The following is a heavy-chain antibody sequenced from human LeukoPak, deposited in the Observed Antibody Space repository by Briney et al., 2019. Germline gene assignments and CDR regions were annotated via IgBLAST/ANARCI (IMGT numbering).Heavy chain of an antibody. D-gene: IGHD1-1*01. CDR3: ARHGNNWFVDY. CDR1: GGSINSYY. J-gene: IGHJ4*02. Sequence: PSETLSLTCTVSGGSINSYYWNWIRQPPGKGLEWIRYIYYSGSTNYNPSLKSRVTISIDTSKKQFSLKLSSVTAADTAVYYCARHGNNWFVDYWGQGTLVTVSP. V-gene: IGHV4-59*01. CDR2: IYYSGST.